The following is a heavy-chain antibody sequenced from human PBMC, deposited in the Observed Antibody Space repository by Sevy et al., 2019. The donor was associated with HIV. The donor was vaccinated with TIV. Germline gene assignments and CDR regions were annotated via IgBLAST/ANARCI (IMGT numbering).Heavy chain of an antibody. D-gene: IGHD2-8*01. CDR2: IKQDGSER. J-gene: IGHJ4*02. V-gene: IGHV3-7*01. CDR1: GFTFSSYW. Sequence: GGSLRLSCAASGFTFSSYWMSWVRQAPGKGLEWVANIKQDGSERYYVDSVKGRFTISRDNTKNSLYLQMDSLRVEDTAEYYCVRGCQRFDYWGQGTLVTVSS. CDR3: VRGCQRFDY.